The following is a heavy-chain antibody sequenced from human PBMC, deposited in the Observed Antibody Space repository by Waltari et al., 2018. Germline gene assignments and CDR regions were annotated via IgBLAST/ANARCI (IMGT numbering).Heavy chain of an antibody. J-gene: IGHJ4*02. D-gene: IGHD3-22*01. Sequence: EVQLVESGGGLVQPGRSLRLSCAASGFTVDDYAMHWVRQAPWHGREWCSGIILNSCSVGSADSLKGPFTISRDNAKNSLYLHMNSLRAEDTALYYCAKDRDVSSGYYLDYWGQGPLVTVSS. CDR2: IILNSCSV. CDR3: AKDRDVSSGYYLDY. CDR1: GFTVDDYA. V-gene: IGHV3-9*01.